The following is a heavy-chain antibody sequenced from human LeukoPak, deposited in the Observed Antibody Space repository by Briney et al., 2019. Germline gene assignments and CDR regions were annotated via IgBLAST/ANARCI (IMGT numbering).Heavy chain of an antibody. CDR2: IYYSGST. CDR3: ARESKYSSSWYWFDL. J-gene: IGHJ5*02. D-gene: IGHD6-13*01. CDR1: CGSITSGGYC. V-gene: IGHV4-31*03. Sequence: PSETLSLTYPVACGSITSGGYCCSWLRQHPGKGLEGIGYIYYSGSTYYNPSRKSRVTISVDTSKKQFSLKLSSLTPADPSVYYCARESKYSSSWYWFDLWGQGTLVTVSS.